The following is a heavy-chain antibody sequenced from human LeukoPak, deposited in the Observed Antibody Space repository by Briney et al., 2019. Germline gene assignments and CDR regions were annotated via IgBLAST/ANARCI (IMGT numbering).Heavy chain of an antibody. Sequence: SETLSLTCTDSLGSISSYYWSWIRQPPGKGVEWIGYIYYSGSTNYNPSLRSRVTISVDTSKNQFSLKLSSVTAADTAVYYCARSIAAAGKGFDYWGQGTLVTVSS. J-gene: IGHJ4*02. CDR1: LGSISSYY. CDR2: IYYSGST. CDR3: ARSIAAAGKGFDY. D-gene: IGHD6-13*01. V-gene: IGHV4-59*01.